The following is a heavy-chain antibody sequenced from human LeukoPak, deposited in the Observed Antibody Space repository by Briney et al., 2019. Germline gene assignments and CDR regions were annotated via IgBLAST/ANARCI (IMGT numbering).Heavy chain of an antibody. CDR3: ARCLIMTTVVMGSPRGSYYYYYMDV. CDR1: GYTFTAYY. CDR2: ITPNSGGT. Sequence: GASVKVSCKASGYTFTAYYVHWVRQAPGQGLEWMGWITPNSGGTKYAQKFQGRVTMTRDTSISTAYMELSGLRSDDTAVYYCARCLIMTTVVMGSPRGSYYYYYMDVWGKGTTVTVSS. J-gene: IGHJ6*03. D-gene: IGHD4-23*01. V-gene: IGHV1-2*02.